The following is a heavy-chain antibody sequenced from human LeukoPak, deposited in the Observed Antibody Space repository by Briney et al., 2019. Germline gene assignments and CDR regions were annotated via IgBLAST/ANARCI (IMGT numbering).Heavy chain of an antibody. CDR3: AKAEYSSSFSTFDY. CDR2: ISGSGGST. V-gene: IGHV3-23*01. D-gene: IGHD6-13*01. J-gene: IGHJ4*02. CDR1: GFTFSSYA. Sequence: GGSLRLSCAASGFTFSSYAMSWVRQAPGKGLEWVSAISGSGGSTYYADSVKGRFTISRDNSKDTLYLQMNSLRAEDTAVYYCAKAEYSSSFSTFDYWGQGTLVTVSS.